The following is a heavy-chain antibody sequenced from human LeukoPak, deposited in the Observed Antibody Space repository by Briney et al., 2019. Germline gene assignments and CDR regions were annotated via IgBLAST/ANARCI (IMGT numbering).Heavy chain of an antibody. CDR2: ISGSGGST. CDR3: ARVGYNSGWYYLDY. V-gene: IGHV3-23*01. J-gene: IGHJ4*02. Sequence: PGGSLRLSCAASGFAFSDYAMTWVRQAPGKGLEWVSAISGSGGSTYSADSVKGRFTISRDNSKNTLYLQMNSLRAEDTAVYYCARVGYNSGWYYLDYWGQGTLVTVSS. CDR1: GFAFSDYA. D-gene: IGHD6-19*01.